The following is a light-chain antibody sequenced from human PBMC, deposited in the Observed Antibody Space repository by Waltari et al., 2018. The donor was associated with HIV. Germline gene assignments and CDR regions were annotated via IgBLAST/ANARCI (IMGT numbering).Light chain of an antibody. J-gene: IGKJ1*01. Sequence: EIVLKQSPGTLSLSPGERATLSCRASQSVGSSYLAWYQQKPGQAPRLPIYGASTRATGIPDRFSGSGSGTDFTLTISRLDPEDFAVYYCQQYGSSPWTFGQGTKVEIK. CDR3: QQYGSSPWT. V-gene: IGKV3-20*01. CDR2: GAS. CDR1: QSVGSSY.